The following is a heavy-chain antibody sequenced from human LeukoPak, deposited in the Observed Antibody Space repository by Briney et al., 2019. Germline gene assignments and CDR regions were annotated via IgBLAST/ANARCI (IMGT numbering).Heavy chain of an antibody. CDR1: GGSISSGDYY. V-gene: IGHV4-30-4*01. CDR3: ARAGADIVVVPAAIYWFDP. CDR2: IYYSGST. Sequence: SETLSLTCTVSGGSISSGDYYWSWIRQPPGKGLEWIGYIYYSGSTYYNPSLKSRVTISVDTSKNQFSLKLCSVTAADTAAYYCARAGADIVVVPAAIYWFDPWGQGTLVTVSS. J-gene: IGHJ5*02. D-gene: IGHD2-2*01.